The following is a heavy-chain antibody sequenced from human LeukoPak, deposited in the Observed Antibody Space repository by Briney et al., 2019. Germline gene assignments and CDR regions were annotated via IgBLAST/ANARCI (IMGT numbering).Heavy chain of an antibody. J-gene: IGHJ4*02. Sequence: GGSLRLSCAASGFTFSDYYMSWIRQAPGKGLEWVSYISGTGLTIYYADSVKGRFTISRDNAKNSLYLQMNSLRAEGTSVYYCARDIFTVAGAVDYWGQGTLVTVSS. CDR2: ISGTGLTI. CDR3: ARDIFTVAGAVDY. V-gene: IGHV3-11*04. CDR1: GFTFSDYY. D-gene: IGHD6-19*01.